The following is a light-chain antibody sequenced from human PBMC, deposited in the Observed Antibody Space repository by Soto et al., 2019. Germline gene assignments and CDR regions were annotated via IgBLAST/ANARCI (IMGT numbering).Light chain of an antibody. CDR2: DAS. CDR1: QSVRTY. J-gene: IGKJ5*01. CDR3: QQRYTWPPIT. Sequence: EIVLTQSPAPLSLSPGERATLSCRASQSVRTYLAWYQQKPGQAPRLLIYDASNRATGIPARFSGSGSGTDFTLTINNIEPEDFAIYYCQQRYTWPPITFGQGTRLEIK. V-gene: IGKV3-11*01.